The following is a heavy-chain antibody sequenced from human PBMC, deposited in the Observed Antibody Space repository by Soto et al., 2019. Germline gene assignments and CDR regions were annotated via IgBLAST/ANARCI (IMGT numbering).Heavy chain of an antibody. V-gene: IGHV3-74*01. CDR2: INSDGSST. J-gene: IGHJ6*03. CDR3: ARGGNIVATMAYYYYYMDV. Sequence: AGGSLRLSSAASGFTLSSHWMHWVRQAPGKGLVWVSRINSDGSSTSYADSVKGRFTISRDTSKNQFSLKLSSVTAADTAVYYCARGGNIVATMAYYYYYMDVWGKGTTVTVSS. D-gene: IGHD5-12*01. CDR1: GFTLSSHW.